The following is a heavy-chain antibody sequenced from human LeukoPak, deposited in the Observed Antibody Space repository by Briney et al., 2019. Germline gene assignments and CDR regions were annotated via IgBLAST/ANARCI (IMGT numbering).Heavy chain of an antibody. D-gene: IGHD3-22*01. CDR1: GFTFSSDA. Sequence: GGSLRPSCAASGFTFSSDAMHWVRQAPGKGLEYVSAISSNGGTTHYGNSVKGRFTISRDNSKNTLYLQMGSLRAEDMAVYFCARSSGYGYYFDYWGQGTLVTVSS. CDR3: ARSSGYGYYFDY. J-gene: IGHJ4*02. CDR2: ISSNGGTT. V-gene: IGHV3-64*01.